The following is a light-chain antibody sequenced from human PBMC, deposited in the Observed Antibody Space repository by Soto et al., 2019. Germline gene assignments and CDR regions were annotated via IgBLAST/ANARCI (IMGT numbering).Light chain of an antibody. Sequence: QSVLTQPPSVSGAPGQRVTISCTGSSSNIGPTYDVHWYQQLPGTAPKLLIYANTNRPSGVPDRFSGSKSGTSASLAITGLQAEDEADYYCQSYDSSLSGYVFGTGTQLTVL. V-gene: IGLV1-40*01. CDR1: SSNIGPTYD. CDR2: ANT. J-gene: IGLJ1*01. CDR3: QSYDSSLSGYV.